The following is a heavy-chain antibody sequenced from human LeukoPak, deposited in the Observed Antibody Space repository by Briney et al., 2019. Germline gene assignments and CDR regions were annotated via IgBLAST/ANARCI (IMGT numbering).Heavy chain of an antibody. CDR2: ISSSGSFI. J-gene: IGHJ4*02. Sequence: GGSLRLSCAASGFTFSSYSMNWVRQAPGKGLEWVSFISSSGSFIYYADSVKGRFTISRDNAKNSLYLQMNSLRAEDTAVYYCARVGYGDYRIDYWGQGTLVTVSS. CDR1: GFTFSSYS. CDR3: ARVGYGDYRIDY. V-gene: IGHV3-21*01. D-gene: IGHD4-17*01.